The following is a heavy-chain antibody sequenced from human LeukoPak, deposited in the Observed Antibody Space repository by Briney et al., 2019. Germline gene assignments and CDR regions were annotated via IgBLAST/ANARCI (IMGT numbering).Heavy chain of an antibody. Sequence: GGSLRLSCAASGFTFSSYWMSWVRQAPGKGLKWVANIKQDGSEKYYVDSVKGRFTISRDNAKNSLYLQMNSLRAEDTAVYYCAREPNMKWELPQIDYWGQGTLVTVSS. CDR2: IKQDGSEK. CDR1: GFTFSSYW. CDR3: AREPNMKWELPQIDY. D-gene: IGHD1-26*01. J-gene: IGHJ4*02. V-gene: IGHV3-7*01.